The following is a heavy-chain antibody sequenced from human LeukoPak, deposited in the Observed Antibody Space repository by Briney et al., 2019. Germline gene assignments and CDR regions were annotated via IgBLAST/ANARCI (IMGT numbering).Heavy chain of an antibody. CDR1: GFPFSTYA. CDR2: ISASGSNT. Sequence: GGFLRLSCAASGFPFSTYAMTWVRQAPGKGLEWVSAISASGSNTYYADSVKGRFTISRDNSKNTLYLQMNSLRADDTALSFCSNREYNAAWGQGIRVTVSS. J-gene: IGHJ5*02. CDR3: SNREYNAA. D-gene: IGHD2/OR15-2a*01. V-gene: IGHV3-23*01.